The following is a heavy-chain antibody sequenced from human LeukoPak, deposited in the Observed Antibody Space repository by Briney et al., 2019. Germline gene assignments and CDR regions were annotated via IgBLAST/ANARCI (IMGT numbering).Heavy chain of an antibody. CDR2: INPSGGST. Sequence: ASVKVSCKASGYTFTSYYMHWVRQAPGQGLEWMGIINPSGGSTSYAQKFQGRVTMTRDTSTSTVYMELSSLRSEDTAVYYCARVVPAAIELYYYYYGMDVWGQGTTVTVSS. V-gene: IGHV1-46*01. CDR1: GYTFTSYY. J-gene: IGHJ6*02. D-gene: IGHD2-2*01. CDR3: ARVVPAAIELYYYYYGMDV.